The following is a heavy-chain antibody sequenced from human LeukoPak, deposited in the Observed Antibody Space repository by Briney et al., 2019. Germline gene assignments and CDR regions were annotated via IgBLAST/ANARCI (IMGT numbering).Heavy chain of an antibody. J-gene: IGHJ6*03. Sequence: SETLSLTCTVSGGTISSSVGYRWSWVRQPAGKGLECIGHVYNSGSANYNPSLRSRVTMSVDTSMNQFSLKLSSLTAADTAVYFCARDVDEMATIFGRFSCSYYMDVWGNGTAVTVSS. CDR1: GGTISSSVGYR. D-gene: IGHD5-24*01. CDR2: VYNSGSA. V-gene: IGHV4-61*09. CDR3: ARDVDEMATIFGRFSCSYYMDV.